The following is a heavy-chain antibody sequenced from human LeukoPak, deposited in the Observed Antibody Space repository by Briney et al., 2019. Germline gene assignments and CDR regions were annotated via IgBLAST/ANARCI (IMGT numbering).Heavy chain of an antibody. J-gene: IGHJ4*02. CDR3: ARAGGSYYVLDY. V-gene: IGHV3-30-3*01. Sequence: GGSLRLSCAASGFTFSSYAMHWVRQAPGKGLEWVAVISYDGSNKYYADSVKGRFTISRDNSKNTLYLQMNSLRAEDTAVYYCARAGGSYYVLDYWGQGTLVTVSP. D-gene: IGHD1-26*01. CDR2: ISYDGSNK. CDR1: GFTFSSYA.